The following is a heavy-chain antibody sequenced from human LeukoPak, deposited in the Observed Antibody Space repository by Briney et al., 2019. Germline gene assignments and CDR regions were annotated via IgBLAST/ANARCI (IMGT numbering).Heavy chain of an antibody. D-gene: IGHD6-13*01. CDR1: GGSISSYY. J-gene: IGHJ4*02. CDR2: IYTSGST. V-gene: IGHV4-4*07. CDR3: ARDSSAAGTFDY. Sequence: SETLSLTCTVSGGSISSYYWSWIRQPAGKGLEWIGRIYTSGSTNYNPSLKSRVTMSVHTSKNQFSLKLSSVTAADTAVYYCARDSSAAGTFDYWGQGTLVTVSS.